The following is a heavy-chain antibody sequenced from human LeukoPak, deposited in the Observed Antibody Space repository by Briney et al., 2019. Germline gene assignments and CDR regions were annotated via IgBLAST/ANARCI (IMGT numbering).Heavy chain of an antibody. CDR3: AINKYSSSWGAYDY. J-gene: IGHJ4*02. Sequence: PSETLSLTCAVYGVSFSGYYWSWIRQPPGKGLEWIGEINHSGSTNYNPSLKSRVTISVDTSKNQFSLKLSSVTAADTAVYYCAINKYSSSWGAYDYWGQGTLVTVSS. CDR1: GVSFSGYY. CDR2: INHSGST. V-gene: IGHV4-34*01. D-gene: IGHD6-13*01.